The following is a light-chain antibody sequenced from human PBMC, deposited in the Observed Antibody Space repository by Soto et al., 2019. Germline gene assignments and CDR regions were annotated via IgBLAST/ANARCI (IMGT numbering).Light chain of an antibody. CDR1: QSIGRW. Sequence: DIQMTQSPSTLSAFVGDRVTITCRASQSIGRWLAWYQQKPGKAPKLLIYDASSLESGVPSRFSGSGSGTELPLSISRLQPDDFATYHRQQYNTYSPERTFGQGTKVEVK. V-gene: IGKV1-5*01. CDR3: QQYNTYSPERT. CDR2: DAS. J-gene: IGKJ1*01.